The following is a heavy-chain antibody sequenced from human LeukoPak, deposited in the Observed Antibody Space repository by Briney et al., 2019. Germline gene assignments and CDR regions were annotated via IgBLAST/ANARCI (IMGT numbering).Heavy chain of an antibody. V-gene: IGHV4-61*02. J-gene: IGHJ4*02. CDR1: GGSISSGSYY. CDR3: ARVPGPGGFDY. Sequence: PSQTLSLTCTVSGGSISSGSYYWSWIRQPAGKGLEWIGRIYTSGSTNYNPSLKSRVTISVDTYKNQFSLKLSSVTAADTAVYDRARVPGPGGFDYWGEGTLVTVSS. CDR2: IYTSGST. D-gene: IGHD1-14*01.